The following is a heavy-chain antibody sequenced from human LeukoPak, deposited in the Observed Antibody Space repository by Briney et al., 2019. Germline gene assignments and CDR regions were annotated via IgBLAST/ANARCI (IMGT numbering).Heavy chain of an antibody. Sequence: GGSLRLSCAASGFTFSDYYMSWIRQAPGKGLEWVSAISGSGGSTYYADSVKGRFTISRDNSKNTLYLQMNSLRAEDTAVYYCAKGGYCSSTSCYRSYYYGMDVWGQGTTVTVSS. CDR1: GFTFSDYY. J-gene: IGHJ6*02. V-gene: IGHV3-23*01. D-gene: IGHD2-2*01. CDR3: AKGGYCSSTSCYRSYYYGMDV. CDR2: ISGSGGST.